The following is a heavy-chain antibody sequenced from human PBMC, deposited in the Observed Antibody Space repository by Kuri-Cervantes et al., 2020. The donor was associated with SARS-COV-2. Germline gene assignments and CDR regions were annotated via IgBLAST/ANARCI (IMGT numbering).Heavy chain of an antibody. D-gene: IGHD1-26*01. CDR2: ISDSGSGT. V-gene: IGHV3-23*01. Sequence: GESLKISCAASGFTVSSNYMGWVRQTPGKGLEWVSGISDSGSGTYYVDSVKGRFIISRDNSKNTLYLQMNSLRAEDTAIYYCAKKMGPTSMPFDSWGQGTQVTVSS. J-gene: IGHJ4*02. CDR3: AKKMGPTSMPFDS. CDR1: GFTVSSNY.